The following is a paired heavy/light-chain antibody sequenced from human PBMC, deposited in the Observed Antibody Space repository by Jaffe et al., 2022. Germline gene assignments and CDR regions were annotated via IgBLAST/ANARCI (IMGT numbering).Heavy chain of an antibody. CDR2: IRYDGSDK. CDR1: GFTFSQYG. CDR3: AKDYGPWGTGGAYFDY. D-gene: IGHD3-16*01. Sequence: QVQLVESGGGVVQSGGSLRLSCKASGFTFSQYGMHWIRQAPGKGLEWVAFIRYDGSDKKYADSVKGRFSISRDNSKNTIYLQLDSLRVENTAMYYCAKDYGPWGTGGAYFDYWGQGILVTVSS. V-gene: IGHV3-30*02. J-gene: IGHJ4*02.
Light chain of an antibody. V-gene: IGLV1-47*01. J-gene: IGLJ3*02. CDR3: AVWDDSLGGPV. CDR1: SSNIEGHN. CDR2: YSS. Sequence: QSVLTQPPSASGTPGQRVTISCSGSSSNIEGHNVYWYQQFPGTAPNLLIYYSSQRPSGVPDRFSGSKSGTSASLAISGLRSEDEADYYCAVWDDSLGGPVFGGGTKLTVL.